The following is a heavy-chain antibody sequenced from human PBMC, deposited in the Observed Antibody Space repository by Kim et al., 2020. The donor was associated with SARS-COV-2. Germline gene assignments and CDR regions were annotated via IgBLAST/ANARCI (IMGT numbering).Heavy chain of an antibody. V-gene: IGHV3-33*01. D-gene: IGHD4-17*01. CDR2: IWYDGSNK. J-gene: IGHJ4*02. CDR3: AREWSYGDSAFDY. CDR1: GFTFSSYG. Sequence: GGSLRLSCAASGFTFSSYGMHWVRQAPGKGLEWVAVIWYDGSNKYYADSVKGRFTISRDNSKNTLYLQMNSLRAEDTAVYYCAREWSYGDSAFDYWGQGTLVTVSS.